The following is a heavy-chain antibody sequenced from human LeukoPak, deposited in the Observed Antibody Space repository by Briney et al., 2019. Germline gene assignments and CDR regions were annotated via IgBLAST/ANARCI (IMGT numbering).Heavy chain of an antibody. D-gene: IGHD1-26*01. V-gene: IGHV1-3*01. CDR2: INAGNGNT. CDR3: ARGWDVSPPGGY. CDR1: GYTFTSYD. J-gene: IGHJ4*02. Sequence: ASVKVSCKASGYTFTSYDMNWVRQAPGQRLEWMGWINAGNGNTKYSQKFQGRVTITRDTSASTVYMELGSLRSEDTAVYYCARGWDVSPPGGYWGQGTLVTVSS.